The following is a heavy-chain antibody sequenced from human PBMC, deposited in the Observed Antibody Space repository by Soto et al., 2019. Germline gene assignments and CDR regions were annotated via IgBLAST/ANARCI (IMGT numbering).Heavy chain of an antibody. CDR2: ISGSGGST. CDR3: AKDGAGSPIDY. CDR1: GFTFSTHA. V-gene: IGHV3-23*01. Sequence: EVQLLESGGGLVQPGGSLRLSCAASGFTFSTHAMSWVRQAPGKGLEWVSAISGSGGSTYYADSVKGRFTISRDNSKNTLYLQMNSLGADDTAVYYCAKDGAGSPIDYWGQGTLVTVSS. J-gene: IGHJ4*02. D-gene: IGHD3-16*01.